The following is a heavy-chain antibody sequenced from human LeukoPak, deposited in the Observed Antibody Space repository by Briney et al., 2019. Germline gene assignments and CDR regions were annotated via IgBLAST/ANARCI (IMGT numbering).Heavy chain of an antibody. V-gene: IGHV3-7*02. CDR2: IKQDGSEK. J-gene: IGHJ2*01. CDR3: ARLAYWYFDL. Sequence: GGSLRLFCAASGFTFNSYWMSWVRQALGKGLEWVANIKQDGSEKYYVDSVKGRFTISRDNAKNSLYLQMNSLRAEDTAVYYCARLAYWYFDLWGRGTLVTVSS. CDR1: GFTFNSYW.